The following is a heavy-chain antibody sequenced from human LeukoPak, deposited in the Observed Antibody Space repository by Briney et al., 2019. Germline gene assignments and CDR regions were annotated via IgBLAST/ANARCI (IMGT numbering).Heavy chain of an antibody. CDR3: ARDPHSNLGGYYMDV. V-gene: IGHV4-59*01. Sequence: SETLSLTCTVSSGSISSYYWSWIRQPPGKGLEWIGYIYYSGSTNYNPSLKSRVTISVDTSKNQFSLKLSSVTAADTAVYYCARDPHSNLGGYYMDVWGKGTTVTVS. CDR2: IYYSGST. CDR1: SGSISSYY. J-gene: IGHJ6*03. D-gene: IGHD4-11*01.